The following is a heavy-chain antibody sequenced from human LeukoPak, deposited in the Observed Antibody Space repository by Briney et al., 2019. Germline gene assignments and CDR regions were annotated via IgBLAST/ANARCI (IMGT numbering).Heavy chain of an antibody. CDR1: GYSISSYY. CDR3: ARHRGGFDL. J-gene: IGHJ3*01. V-gene: IGHV4-59*01. Sequence: SETLSLTCTVSGYSISSYYWGWIRQPPGKGLEWLGYIYYSGGTNYNPSLKSRVTISVDTSKIHFSLKLSSVTAADTAAYYCARHRGGFDLWGQGTMVTVSS. CDR2: IYYSGGT. D-gene: IGHD2-15*01.